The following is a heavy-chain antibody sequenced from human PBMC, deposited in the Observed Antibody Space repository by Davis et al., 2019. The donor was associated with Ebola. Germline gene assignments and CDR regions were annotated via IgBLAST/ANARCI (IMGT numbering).Heavy chain of an antibody. J-gene: IGHJ3*02. D-gene: IGHD5-12*01. CDR2: INPNDGRT. CDR3: TTPGGQDSGYDVFDI. CDR1: GYTFTNYY. V-gene: IGHV1-46*03. Sequence: AASVKVSCKASGYTFTNYYMHWVRQAPGQGLEWMGMINPNDGRTIYAQKFQGRVTVTRDTSTSTVYMELSSLRSEDTALYYCTTPGGQDSGYDVFDIWSQGTMVTVSS.